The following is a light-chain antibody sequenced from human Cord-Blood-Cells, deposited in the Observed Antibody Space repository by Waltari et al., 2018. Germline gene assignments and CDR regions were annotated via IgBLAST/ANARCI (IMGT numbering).Light chain of an antibody. CDR2: DAS. CDR1: QDISNA. V-gene: IGKV1-33*01. CDR3: QQYDNLPLT. Sequence: IQMTQSPSSLSASVGDRVTITCQASQDISNALNWYQQKPGKAPKLLIYDASNLETVVPSRFMGSGSGTDFTFTIISLQPEDIATYYCQQYDNLPLTFGGGTKVEIK. J-gene: IGKJ4*01.